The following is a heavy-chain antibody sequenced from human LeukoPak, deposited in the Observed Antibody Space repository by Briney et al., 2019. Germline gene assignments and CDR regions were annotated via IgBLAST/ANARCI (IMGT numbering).Heavy chain of an antibody. D-gene: IGHD6-13*01. CDR1: GYRFTSYW. Sequence: GESLQISCKGSGYRFTSYWIGWVRQMPGKGLEWMGIIYPGDSDTRYSPSFQGQVTISADKSISTAYLQWSSLKASDTAMYYCARRGSSFSNWFDPWGQGTLVTVSS. J-gene: IGHJ5*02. CDR3: ARRGSSFSNWFDP. CDR2: IYPGDSDT. V-gene: IGHV5-51*01.